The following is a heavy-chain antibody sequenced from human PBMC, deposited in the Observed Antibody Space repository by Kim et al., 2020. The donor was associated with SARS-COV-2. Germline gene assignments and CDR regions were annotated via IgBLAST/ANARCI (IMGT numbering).Heavy chain of an antibody. Sequence: SVKVSCKASGGTFSSYAISWVRQAPGQGLEWMGGIIPIFGTANYAQKFQGRVTITADESTSTAYMELSSLRSEDTAVYYCASSDYYDSSGYYPLDYWGQGTLVTVSS. CDR3: ASSDYYDSSGYYPLDY. V-gene: IGHV1-69*13. CDR1: GGTFSSYA. CDR2: IIPIFGTA. D-gene: IGHD3-22*01. J-gene: IGHJ4*02.